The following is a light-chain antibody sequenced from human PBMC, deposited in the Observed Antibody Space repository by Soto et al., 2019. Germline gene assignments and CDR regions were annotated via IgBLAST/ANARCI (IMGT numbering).Light chain of an antibody. Sequence: ILMTQSPATLSVSPGERATLSCRASQSASNNLAWYQQKPGQAPRLLIYDASTRATGIPARFSGSGSGTEFTLTISGLQSEDFSVYDCQQYPYWPPWTFGQGTKVEIK. CDR1: QSASNN. J-gene: IGKJ1*01. V-gene: IGKV3-15*01. CDR2: DAS. CDR3: QQYPYWPPWT.